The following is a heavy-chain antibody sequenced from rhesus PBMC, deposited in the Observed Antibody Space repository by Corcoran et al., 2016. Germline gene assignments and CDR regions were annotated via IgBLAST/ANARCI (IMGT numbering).Heavy chain of an antibody. CDR2: ISFSGKTI. Sequence: EVQLVESGGGLVQPGGYLRLSCAASGFTFSSYDMSWVLQAPGKGLKWVSFISFSGKTIYSADSGEGRFTSSRDNARNSLSLQMSRLRAEDTAVYYCTRTGYSNYGDFDYWGQGVLVTVSS. CDR3: TRTGYSNYGDFDY. J-gene: IGHJ4*01. V-gene: IGHV3-136*01. CDR1: GFTFSSYD. D-gene: IGHD4-23*01.